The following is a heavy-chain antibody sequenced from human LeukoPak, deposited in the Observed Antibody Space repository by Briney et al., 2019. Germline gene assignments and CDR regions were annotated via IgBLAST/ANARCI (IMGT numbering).Heavy chain of an antibody. CDR3: ARSAYDSGWYMFAIDS. J-gene: IGHJ4*02. Sequence: PGGSLRLSCAASGFTFSTYAMSWVRQAPAKGLEWVSGISGSGYRTNYADSVKGRFTISRDSSKNTLYLQMNSLRAEDTAVYFCARSAYDSGWYMFAIDSWGQGTLVTVSS. CDR2: ISGSGYRT. CDR1: GFTFSTYA. D-gene: IGHD6-19*01. V-gene: IGHV3-23*01.